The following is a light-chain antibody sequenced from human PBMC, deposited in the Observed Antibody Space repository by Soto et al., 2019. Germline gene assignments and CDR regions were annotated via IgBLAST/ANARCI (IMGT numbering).Light chain of an antibody. J-gene: IGKJ5*01. Sequence: DIQMTQSPSSLSTSVGDSITITCQASQDIDKYLYWYQQKRGKAPKLLIYDASTLDTGVPSRFSGSRSGTRFTLTISSLQPEDMATYYCQQYDSLPITFGQGTRLDIK. CDR2: DAS. CDR3: QQYDSLPIT. CDR1: QDIDKY. V-gene: IGKV1-33*01.